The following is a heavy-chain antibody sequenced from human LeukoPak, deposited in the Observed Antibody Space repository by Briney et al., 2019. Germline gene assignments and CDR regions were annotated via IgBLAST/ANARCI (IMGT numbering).Heavy chain of an antibody. V-gene: IGHV3-7*04. CDR3: ARNWGWGDY. J-gene: IGHJ4*02. Sequence: AGGSLRLSCAASGFTFSNYWVNWVRQAPGQGLEWVTTINQDGSEKYYVDSVKGRFTISRDNAQNSLYLQMDSLRAEDTAVYYCARNWGWGDYWGQGILVTVSS. D-gene: IGHD7-27*01. CDR1: GFTFSNYW. CDR2: INQDGSEK.